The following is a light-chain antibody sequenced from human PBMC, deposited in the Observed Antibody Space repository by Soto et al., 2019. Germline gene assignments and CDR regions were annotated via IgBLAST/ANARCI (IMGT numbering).Light chain of an antibody. CDR2: YDS. J-gene: IGLJ2*01. Sequence: SYELTQPPSVSVAPGETASVTCGGNKIGGKSVHWYQQKSGQAPVLVIYYDSDRPSGIPARFSGSLSGHTATLTISRVEAGDEADYYCQVWDSGSVIFGGGTKLTVL. CDR3: QVWDSGSVI. CDR1: KIGGKS. V-gene: IGLV3-21*04.